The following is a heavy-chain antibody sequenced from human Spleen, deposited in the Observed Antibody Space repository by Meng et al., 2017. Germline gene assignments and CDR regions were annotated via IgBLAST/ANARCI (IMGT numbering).Heavy chain of an antibody. Sequence: QVQLKRWGAGLLKAAETLSLTCVCSGGSFSDYYWSWIRQSPGKGLEWIGEIDHSGSNNYNPSLESRDTISVDTSQNNLSLKLSSVTAADSAVYYCARGPTTMAHDFDYWGQGTLVTVSS. CDR2: IDHSGSN. D-gene: IGHD4-11*01. CDR1: GGSFSDYY. J-gene: IGHJ4*02. V-gene: IGHV4-34*01. CDR3: ARGPTTMAHDFDY.